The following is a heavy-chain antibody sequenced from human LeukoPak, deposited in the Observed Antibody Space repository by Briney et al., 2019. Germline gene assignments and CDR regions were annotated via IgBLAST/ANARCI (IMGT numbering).Heavy chain of an antibody. CDR2: INSDGSST. V-gene: IGHV3-74*01. D-gene: IGHD6-13*01. CDR1: GFTFSASW. Sequence: GGSLRLSCAGSGFTFSASWMHWVRQAPGKGLVWVSRINSDGSSTSYADYVKGRFTISRDNAKNTLYLQMNSLRAEDTAVYYCARAGSSTSYCFDSWGQGTLVTVSS. CDR3: ARAGSSTSYCFDS. J-gene: IGHJ4*02.